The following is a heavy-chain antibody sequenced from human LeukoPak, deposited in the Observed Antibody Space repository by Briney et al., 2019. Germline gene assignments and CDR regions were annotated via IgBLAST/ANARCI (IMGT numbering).Heavy chain of an antibody. J-gene: IGHJ4*02. Sequence: SETLSLTCTVSGGSISSYYWSWIRQPPGKGLEWIGYIYYSGSTNYNPSLKSRVTISVDTSKNQFSLKLSSVTAADTAVYYSARVPYCSSTSCYLFDYWGQGTLVTVSS. CDR3: ARVPYCSSTSCYLFDY. CDR2: IYYSGST. D-gene: IGHD2-2*01. V-gene: IGHV4-59*01. CDR1: GGSISSYY.